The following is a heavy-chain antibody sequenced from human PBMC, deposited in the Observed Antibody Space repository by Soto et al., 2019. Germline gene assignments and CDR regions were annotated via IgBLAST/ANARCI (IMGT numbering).Heavy chain of an antibody. Sequence: SVKVSCKASGGTFSSYAISWVRQAPGQGLEWMGGIIPIFNTANYAQKFQGRVTITADESTSTAYMELSSLRSEDTAVYYCARGYCSGGNCWYYFDYWGQGTLVTVSS. CDR1: GGTFSSYA. D-gene: IGHD2-15*01. J-gene: IGHJ4*02. V-gene: IGHV1-69*13. CDR2: IIPIFNTA. CDR3: ARGYCSGGNCWYYFDY.